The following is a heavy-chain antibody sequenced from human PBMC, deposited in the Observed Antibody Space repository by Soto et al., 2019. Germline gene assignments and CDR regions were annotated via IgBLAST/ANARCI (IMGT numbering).Heavy chain of an antibody. V-gene: IGHV4-30-2*01. CDR2: IYPSGST. Sequence: QLQLQESGSGLVKPSQTLSLTCAVSGDSISSGGYSWSWIRQPPGKGLEWIGYIYPSGSTFYNPSPKSRVPFSVDRSKNQFSLKLSSVTAADTAVYYCARDWGHNWFDPWGQGTLVTVSS. CDR1: GDSISSGGYS. J-gene: IGHJ5*02. D-gene: IGHD3-16*01. CDR3: ARDWGHNWFDP.